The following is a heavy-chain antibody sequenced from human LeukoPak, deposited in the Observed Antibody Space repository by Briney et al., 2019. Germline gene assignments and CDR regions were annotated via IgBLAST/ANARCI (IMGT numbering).Heavy chain of an antibody. J-gene: IGHJ4*02. CDR3: ARVDNYYDSSGPFDY. V-gene: IGHV1-46*01. D-gene: IGHD3-22*01. Sequence: GASVKVSCKASGYTFTSYYMHWVRQAPGQGLEWMGIINPSGGSTSYAQKFQGRVTMTRDTSTSTVYMELSSLRSEDTAVYYCARVDNYYDSSGPFDYWGQGTLVTVSS. CDR2: INPSGGST. CDR1: GYTFTSYY.